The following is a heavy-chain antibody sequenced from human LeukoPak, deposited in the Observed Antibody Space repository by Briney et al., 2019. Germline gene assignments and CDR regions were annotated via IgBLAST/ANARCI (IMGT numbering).Heavy chain of an antibody. CDR2: INRDETIS. CDR1: GFTFSSYW. J-gene: IGHJ1*01. Sequence: PGGSLRLSCAASGFTFSSYWMHWVRQVPNQGLMWVSRINRDETISEYVDSVNGRFTISRDNAKNTLYLQMNSLRAEDTAVYFCLYGGYFQHWGQGTLVTVSS. CDR3: LYGGYFQH. V-gene: IGHV3-74*01. D-gene: IGHD3-16*01.